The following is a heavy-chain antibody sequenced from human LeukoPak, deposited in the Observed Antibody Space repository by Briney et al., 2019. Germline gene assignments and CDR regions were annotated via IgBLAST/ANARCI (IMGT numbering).Heavy chain of an antibody. CDR1: GVSITSGSYY. CDR2: MFYSGST. CDR3: ARCPSGTYQPLS. V-gene: IGHV4-39*07. Sequence: SETLSLTCIVSGVSITSGSYYWGWIRQPPGKGLEWIGSMFYSGSTKNNPSLKSRVTISGDTSKNQFSLKLSSVTAADTAVYYCARCPSGTYQPLSWGQGTLVTVSS. J-gene: IGHJ4*02. D-gene: IGHD2-2*01.